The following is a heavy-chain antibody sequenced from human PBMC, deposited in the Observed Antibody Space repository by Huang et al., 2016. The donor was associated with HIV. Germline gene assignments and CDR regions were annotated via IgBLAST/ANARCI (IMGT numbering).Heavy chain of an antibody. V-gene: IGHV1-18*01. CDR3: ARDHWYPLQNWFDL. J-gene: IGHJ5*01. CDR1: GYIFTKYG. CDR2: ISADNGNT. Sequence: QVELVQSGAEVKRPGASVRVSCKAAGYIFTKYGIHWVRQAPGQGLEWMGGISADNGNTNYAEKFQGRVTLTRDTSATTAYMELRDVTSADTAVYYCARDHWYPLQNWFDLWGQGTLVTVSS. D-gene: IGHD1-1*01.